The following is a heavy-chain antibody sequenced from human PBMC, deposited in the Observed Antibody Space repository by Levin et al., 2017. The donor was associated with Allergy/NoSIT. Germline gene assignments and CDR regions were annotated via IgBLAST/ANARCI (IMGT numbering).Heavy chain of an antibody. J-gene: IGHJ3*01. D-gene: IGHD4-17*01. CDR3: ALTSPGLRYAFDV. Sequence: GESLKISFSSSFFPFLLSSLLFFLPSPFKGLECFSTISGSGASTYYADSVKGRFTISRDNSKNTLYVQMNSLRAEDTAVYYCALTSPGLRYAFDVWGQGTMVTVSS. CDR1: FFPFLLSS. V-gene: IGHV3-23*01. CDR2: ISGSGAST.